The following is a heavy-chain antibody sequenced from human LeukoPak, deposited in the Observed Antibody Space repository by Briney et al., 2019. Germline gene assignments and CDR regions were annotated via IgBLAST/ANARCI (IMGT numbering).Heavy chain of an antibody. V-gene: IGHV3-23*01. Sequence: PGGSLRLSCAASGFTFNNYAMSWVRQAPGKGLEWVAAINYSGGSTYYADSVKGRFTISRDNSKNTLYVQMNSLGAEDTAVYYCAKGPNDSSNYLFDYWGQGTLVTVSS. CDR1: GFTFNNYA. J-gene: IGHJ4*02. D-gene: IGHD4-11*01. CDR2: INYSGGST. CDR3: AKGPNDSSNYLFDY.